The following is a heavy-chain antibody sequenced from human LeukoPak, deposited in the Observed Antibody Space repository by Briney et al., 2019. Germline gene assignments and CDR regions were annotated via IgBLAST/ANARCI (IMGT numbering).Heavy chain of an antibody. V-gene: IGHV4-61*02. J-gene: IGHJ4*02. CDR3: ARASGSYYRRGHYFDY. D-gene: IGHD1-26*01. CDR2: IYTSGST. CDR1: GGSISSGSCY. Sequence: SQTLSLTCTVSGGSISSGSCYWSWIRQPAGKGLEWIGRIYTSGSTNYNPSLKSRATISVDTSKNQFSLKLSSVTAADTAVYYCARASGSYYRRGHYFDYWGQGTLVTVSS.